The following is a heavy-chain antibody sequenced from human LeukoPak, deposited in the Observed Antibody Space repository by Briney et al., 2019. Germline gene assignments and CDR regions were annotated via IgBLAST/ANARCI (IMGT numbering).Heavy chain of an antibody. V-gene: IGHV3-15*07. CDR1: GFTFSNVW. CDR2: IKTKTDGGTT. CDR3: VTRVKSTGDY. J-gene: IGHJ4*02. D-gene: IGHD1-1*01. Sequence: GGSLRLSCEASGFTFSNVWMNWVRQAPGKGLEWIGRIKTKTDGGTTEYAAPVKGRFTISRDDSKNTVYLHMNSLKTDDTALYYCVTRVKSTGDYWGQGTLVTVSS.